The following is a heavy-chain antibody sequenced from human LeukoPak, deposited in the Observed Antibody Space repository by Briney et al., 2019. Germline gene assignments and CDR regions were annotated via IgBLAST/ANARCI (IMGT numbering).Heavy chain of an antibody. V-gene: IGHV4-34*01. CDR2: INHSGST. Sequence: SETLSLTCTVSGGSISTYYWSWIRQPPGKGLEWIGEINHSGSTNYNPSLKSRVTISVDTSKNQFSLKLSSVTAADTAVYYCARGPRSSGWYYPPMPDFDYWGQGTLVTVSS. D-gene: IGHD6-19*01. CDR3: ARGPRSSGWYYPPMPDFDY. CDR1: GGSISTYY. J-gene: IGHJ4*02.